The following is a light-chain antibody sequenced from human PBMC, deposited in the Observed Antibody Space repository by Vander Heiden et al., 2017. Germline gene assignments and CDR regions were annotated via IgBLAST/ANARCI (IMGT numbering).Light chain of an antibody. V-gene: IGLV3-25*03. CDR1: ALPKQY. CDR3: QSADSSGTDWV. CDR2: KDS. J-gene: IGLJ3*02. Sequence: SYELTQPPSVSVSPRQTARITCSGDALPKQYAYWYQQKPGQAPVLVIYKDSERPSGIPERFSGSSSGTTVTLTISGVQAEDEADYYCQSADSSGTDWVFGGGTKLTVL.